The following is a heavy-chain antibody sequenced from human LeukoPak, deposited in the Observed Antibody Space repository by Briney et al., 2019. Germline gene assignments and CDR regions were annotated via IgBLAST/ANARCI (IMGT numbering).Heavy chain of an antibody. Sequence: PSETLSLTCAVYGVSFSGYYWSWIRQPPGKGLEWIGEIIHSGSTNYNPSLQSRVTISVDTSKNQFSLKLRSVTAADTAVYYFLRGMIGPFGGGMDVWGK. CDR3: LRGMIGPFGGGMDV. CDR1: GVSFSGYY. D-gene: IGHD3-16*01. CDR2: IIHSGST. J-gene: IGHJ6*04. V-gene: IGHV4-34*01.